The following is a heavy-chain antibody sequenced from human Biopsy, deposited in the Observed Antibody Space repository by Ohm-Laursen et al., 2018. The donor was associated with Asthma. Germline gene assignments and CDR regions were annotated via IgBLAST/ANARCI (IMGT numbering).Heavy chain of an antibody. J-gene: IGHJ4*02. CDR2: IYSGGTS. CDR1: GFAVSRDH. Sequence: SLRLSCTASGFAVSRDHMFWVRRAPGKGLEWVSVIYSGGTSHTADSVRGRFTISRDYSKNTLYLQMHSLRAEDTAVYYCARGDSSNWSHYYFDYWGQGTLVTASS. D-gene: IGHD3-22*01. V-gene: IGHV3-53*01. CDR3: ARGDSSNWSHYYFDY.